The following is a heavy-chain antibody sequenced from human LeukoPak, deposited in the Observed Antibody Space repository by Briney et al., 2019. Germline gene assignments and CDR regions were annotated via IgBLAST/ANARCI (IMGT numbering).Heavy chain of an antibody. CDR2: IYYSGST. V-gene: IGHV4-59*01. CDR3: ARESLESSLHY. D-gene: IGHD3-3*01. Sequence: KPSETLSLTSTVSGGSISSYYWSWIRQPPGKGLEWIGYIYYSGSTNYNPSLKSRVTVSLDTSKNQFSLRLSSVTAADTAVYYCARESLESSLHYWGQGTLVTVSS. J-gene: IGHJ4*02. CDR1: GGSISSYY.